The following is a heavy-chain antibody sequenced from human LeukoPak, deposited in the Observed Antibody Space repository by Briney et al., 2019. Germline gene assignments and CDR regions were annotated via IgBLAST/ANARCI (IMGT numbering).Heavy chain of an antibody. D-gene: IGHD3-22*01. CDR3: ARGGRAGYYDSSGNNWFDP. V-gene: IGHV3-48*04. Sequence: GGSLRLSCAASGFSFSSYGMHWVRQAPGKGLEWVSYISSSGSTIYYADSVKGRFTISRDNAKNSLYLQMNSLRAEDTAVYYCARGGRAGYYDSSGNNWFDPWGQGTLVTVSS. J-gene: IGHJ5*02. CDR1: GFSFSSYG. CDR2: ISSSGSTI.